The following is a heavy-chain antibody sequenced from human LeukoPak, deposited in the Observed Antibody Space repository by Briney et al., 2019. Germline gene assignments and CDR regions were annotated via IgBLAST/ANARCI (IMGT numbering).Heavy chain of an antibody. CDR1: GDSFSSYF. Sequence: SETLSLTCTVSGDSFSSYFWSWIRQPAGKGLEWIGRMYTSGITNSNPSLKSRVTMSVDTSKNQFSLNLTSVTAADTAVYYCARDRGSVAVAGIDYWGQGTLVTVSS. V-gene: IGHV4-4*07. D-gene: IGHD6-19*01. CDR3: ARDRGSVAVAGIDY. J-gene: IGHJ4*02. CDR2: MYTSGIT.